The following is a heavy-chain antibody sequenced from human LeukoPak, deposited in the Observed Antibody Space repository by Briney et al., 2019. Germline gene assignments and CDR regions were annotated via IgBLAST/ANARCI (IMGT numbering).Heavy chain of an antibody. CDR1: GGSISSGSYY. CDR3: ARGLSIARLD. D-gene: IGHD6-6*01. J-gene: IGHJ4*02. Sequence: KTSETLSPTCTVSGGSISSGSYYWSWIRQPAGKGLEWIGRIYTSGSTNYNPSLKSRVTISVDTSKNQFSLKLSSVTAADTAVYYCARGLSIARLDWGQGTLVTVSS. CDR2: IYTSGST. V-gene: IGHV4-61*02.